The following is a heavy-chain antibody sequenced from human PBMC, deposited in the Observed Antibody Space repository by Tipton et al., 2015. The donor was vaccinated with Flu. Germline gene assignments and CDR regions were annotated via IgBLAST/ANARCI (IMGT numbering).Heavy chain of an antibody. J-gene: IGHJ2*01. V-gene: IGHV4-59*01. CDR3: VRDDSYYDYIWGSYRPNWYFDL. D-gene: IGHD3-16*02. Sequence: GSLRLSCAASGFTFSRYEVSWIRQPPGKALEWIGYVYDSDSGSTNYNPSFKSRVTMSLDTSKNQVSLRLRSVTAADTAVYYCVRDDSYYDYIWGSYRPNWYFDLWGRGTLVTVSS. CDR2: VYDSDSGST. CDR1: GFTFSRYE.